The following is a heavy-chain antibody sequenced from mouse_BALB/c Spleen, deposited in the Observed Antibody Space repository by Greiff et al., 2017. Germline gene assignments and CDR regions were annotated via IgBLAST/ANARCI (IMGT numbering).Heavy chain of an antibody. D-gene: IGHD2-3*01. CDR1: GFNIKDTY. V-gene: IGHV14-3*02. J-gene: IGHJ1*01. CDR3: ACYDGYYDWYFDV. CDR2: IDPANGNT. Sequence: VQLQQSGAELVKPGASVKLSCTASGFNIKDTYMHWVKQRPEQGLEWIGRIDPANGNTKYDPKFQGKATITADTSSNTAYLQLSSLTSEDTAVYYCACYDGYYDWYFDVWGAGTTVTVSS.